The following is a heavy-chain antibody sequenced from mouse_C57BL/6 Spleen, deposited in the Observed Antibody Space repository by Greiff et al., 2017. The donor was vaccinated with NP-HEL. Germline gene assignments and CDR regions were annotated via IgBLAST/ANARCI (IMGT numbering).Heavy chain of an antibody. V-gene: IGHV1-82*01. Sequence: VQLQQSGPELVKPGASVKISCKASGYAFSSSWMNWVKQRPGKGLEWIGRIYPGDGDTNYNGKFKGKATLTADKSSSTAYMQLSSLTSEDSAVYFCAREAYYSNSDYWGQGTTLTVSS. CDR3: AREAYYSNSDY. CDR2: IYPGDGDT. J-gene: IGHJ2*01. CDR1: GYAFSSSW. D-gene: IGHD2-5*01.